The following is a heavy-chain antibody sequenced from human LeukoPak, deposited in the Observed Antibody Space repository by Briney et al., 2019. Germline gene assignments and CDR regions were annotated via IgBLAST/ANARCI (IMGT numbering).Heavy chain of an antibody. CDR3: ARAAINYYDSSGFEY. CDR2: IYYSGST. D-gene: IGHD3-22*01. J-gene: IGHJ4*02. V-gene: IGHV4-59*01. CDR1: GGSISSYY. Sequence: PWETLSLTCTVSGGSISSYYWSWIRQPPGKGLEWIGYIYYSGSTNYNPSLKSRVTISVDTSKNQFSLKLSSVTAADTAVYYCARAAINYYDSSGFEYWGRGTLVTVSS.